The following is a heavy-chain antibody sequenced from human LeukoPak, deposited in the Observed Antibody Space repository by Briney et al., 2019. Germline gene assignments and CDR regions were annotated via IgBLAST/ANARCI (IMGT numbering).Heavy chain of an antibody. V-gene: IGHV3-48*02. D-gene: IGHD3-10*01. CDR2: IRTSGGVV. J-gene: IGHJ4*02. CDR1: GFTFTSYT. CDR3: ARDSGREWFGELLRGFFDY. Sequence: GGSLRLSCAASGFTFTSYTMNWVRQVPGKGLEWISYIRTSGGVVSYTDSVRGRFTISTDSAKNSLYLQMNSLRDDDTAVYYCARDSGREWFGELLRGFFDYWGQGTLVTVSS.